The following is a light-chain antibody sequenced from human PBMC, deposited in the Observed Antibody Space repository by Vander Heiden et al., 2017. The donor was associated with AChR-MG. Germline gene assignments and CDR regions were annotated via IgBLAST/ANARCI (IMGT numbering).Light chain of an antibody. V-gene: IGKV2-28*01. CDR2: LGS. CDR3: RQAPQTLWT. Sequence: DIVMTQSPLSLPVTPGEPASISCRSSQSLLHSNGYNYLDWYLQKPGQSPQLLIYLGSNRASGVPDRFSGSGSGTDFTLKISRVEAEDVGVYYCRQAPQTLWTFGQGTKVEIK. J-gene: IGKJ1*01. CDR1: QSLLHSNGYNY.